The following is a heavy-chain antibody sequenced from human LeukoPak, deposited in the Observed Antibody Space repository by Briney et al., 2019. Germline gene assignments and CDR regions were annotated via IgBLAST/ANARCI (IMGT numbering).Heavy chain of an antibody. Sequence: GGSLRLSCAASGFIFSSYAMSWVRQAPGKGLEWVSAISGSGDSTYYADSVKGRFTVSRDNSKNTLYLQMNSLRAEDTAVYYCARSERNYGIDVWGQGTTVTVSS. CDR2: ISGSGDST. CDR3: ARSERNYGIDV. V-gene: IGHV3-23*01. CDR1: GFIFSSYA. J-gene: IGHJ6*02.